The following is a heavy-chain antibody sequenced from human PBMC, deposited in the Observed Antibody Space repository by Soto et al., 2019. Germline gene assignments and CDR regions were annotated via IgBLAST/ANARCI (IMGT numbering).Heavy chain of an antibody. D-gene: IGHD3-16*01. J-gene: IGHJ4*02. CDR1: GFTFSSYA. CDR2: ISGSGGST. Sequence: GGSLRLSCAASGFTFSSYAMSWVRQAPGKGLEWVSAISGSGGSTYYADSVKGRFTISRDNSKNTLYLQMNSLRAEDTAVYYCAKGSDYDYIWGSTTGDDYWGQGTLVTVSS. CDR3: AKGSDYDYIWGSTTGDDY. V-gene: IGHV3-23*01.